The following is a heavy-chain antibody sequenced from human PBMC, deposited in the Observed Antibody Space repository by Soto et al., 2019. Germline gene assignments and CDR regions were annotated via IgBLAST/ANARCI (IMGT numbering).Heavy chain of an antibody. CDR2: IYHSGST. Sequence: SETLSLTCAVSGGSISSGGYSWSWIRQPPGKGLEWIGYIYHSGSTYYNPSLKSRVTISVDRSKNQFSLKLSSVTAADTAVYYCARDRVSSGWQYYYYGMDVWGQGTTVTVSS. D-gene: IGHD6-19*01. CDR1: GGSISSGGYS. J-gene: IGHJ6*02. CDR3: ARDRVSSGWQYYYYGMDV. V-gene: IGHV4-30-2*01.